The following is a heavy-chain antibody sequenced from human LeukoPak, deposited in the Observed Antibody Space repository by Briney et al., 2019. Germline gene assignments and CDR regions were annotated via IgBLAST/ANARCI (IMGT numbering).Heavy chain of an antibody. CDR3: ARDAGELYFDY. J-gene: IGHJ4*02. D-gene: IGHD1-7*01. CDR2: INPNTGGT. Sequence: ASVKVSCKASGYTFTGYFMHWVRQAPGQGLEWMGRINPNTGGTNYAQEFQGRVTMTTDTSISTAYMELSRLRSDDTAVYYCARDAGELYFDYWGQGTLVTVSS. V-gene: IGHV1-2*06. CDR1: GYTFTGYF.